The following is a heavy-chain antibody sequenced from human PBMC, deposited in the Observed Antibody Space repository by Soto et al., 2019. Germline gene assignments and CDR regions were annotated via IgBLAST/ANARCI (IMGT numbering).Heavy chain of an antibody. Sequence: EVQLVESGGGLVKPGGSLRLSCAASGFTFSSYSMNWVRQAPGKGLEWVSSISSSSSYIYYADSVKGRFTISRDNAKNSLYLQMNSLRAEDTAVYYCARDPPGRSGLENDYWGQGTLVTVSS. D-gene: IGHD3-3*01. CDR3: ARDPPGRSGLENDY. J-gene: IGHJ4*02. CDR2: ISSSSSYI. CDR1: GFTFSSYS. V-gene: IGHV3-21*06.